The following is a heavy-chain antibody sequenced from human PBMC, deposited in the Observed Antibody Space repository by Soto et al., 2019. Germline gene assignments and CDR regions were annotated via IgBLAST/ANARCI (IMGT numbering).Heavy chain of an antibody. CDR3: ARAPTGTVVTPRINWFDP. V-gene: IGHV1-8*01. Sequence: QVQLVQSGAEVKKPGASVKVSCKASGYTFTSYDINWVRQATGQGLEWMGWMNPNSGNTGYAQKFQGRVTMTRSTSISTAYMELSSLTSEDTAVYFCARAPTGTVVTPRINWFDPWGQGTLVTVSS. J-gene: IGHJ5*02. D-gene: IGHD2-15*01. CDR1: GYTFTSYD. CDR2: MNPNSGNT.